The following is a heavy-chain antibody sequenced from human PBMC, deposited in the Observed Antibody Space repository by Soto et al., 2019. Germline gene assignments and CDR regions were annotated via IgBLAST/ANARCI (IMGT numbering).Heavy chain of an antibody. Sequence: QVQLVQSGAEVKKPGSSVKVSCKASGGTFSRYTINWVRQAPGQGLEWMGRIIPIAAIANYTQKFQGRVTITVDKCSTTAYMELSSLRSDDTAVYCCARGSTRGRGAPGWFDPWGQGTLVTVSS. D-gene: IGHD1-26*01. CDR3: ARGSTRGRGAPGWFDP. CDR1: GGTFSRYT. V-gene: IGHV1-69*02. CDR2: IIPIAAIA. J-gene: IGHJ5*02.